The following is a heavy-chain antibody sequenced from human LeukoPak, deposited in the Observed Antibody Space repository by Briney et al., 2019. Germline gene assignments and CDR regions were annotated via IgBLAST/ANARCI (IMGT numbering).Heavy chain of an antibody. V-gene: IGHV3-30-3*01. CDR3: AKVPFYDILTGYYSY. J-gene: IGHJ4*02. CDR1: GFIFSGYA. CDR2: ISYDGNNK. Sequence: GGSLRLSCAASGFIFSGYAMHWVRQAPGKGLGWVAVISYDGNNKYYADSVKGRFTISRDNSKNTLYLQMNSLRAEDTAVYYCAKVPFYDILTGYYSYWGQGTLVTVSS. D-gene: IGHD3-9*01.